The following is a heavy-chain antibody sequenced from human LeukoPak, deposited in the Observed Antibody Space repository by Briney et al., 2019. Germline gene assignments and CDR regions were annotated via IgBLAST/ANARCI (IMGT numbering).Heavy chain of an antibody. D-gene: IGHD3-22*01. CDR3: ARSSGSYRPMGY. Sequence: GGSLRLSCAASGFIFSDYSLSWVRQAPGKGLQWISHIDSTDTIHYADSVKGRFTISRDNAKNSLYLQMNSLRAEDTAVYYCARSSGSYRPMGYWGQGTLVTVSS. CDR1: GFIFSDYS. J-gene: IGHJ4*02. V-gene: IGHV3-69-1*02. CDR2: IDSTDTI.